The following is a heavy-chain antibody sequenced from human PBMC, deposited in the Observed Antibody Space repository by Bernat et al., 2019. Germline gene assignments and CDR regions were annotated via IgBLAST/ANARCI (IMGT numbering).Heavy chain of an antibody. CDR3: AKEGIIYSSGWYLDY. V-gene: IGHV3-30*18. CDR1: GFTFSSYG. J-gene: IGHJ4*02. Sequence: VQLVESGGGLVQPGGSLRLSCAASGFTFSSYGMHWVRQAPGKGLEWVAVISYDGSNKYYADSVKGRFTISRDNSKNTLYLQMNSLRAEDTAVYYCAKEGIIYSSGWYLDYWGQGTLVTVSS. CDR2: ISYDGSNK. D-gene: IGHD6-19*01.